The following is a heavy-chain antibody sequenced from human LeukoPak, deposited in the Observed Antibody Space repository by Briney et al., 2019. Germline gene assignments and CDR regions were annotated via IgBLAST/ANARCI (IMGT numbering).Heavy chain of an antibody. Sequence: KPSETLSLTCAVYGGSFSGYYWSWIRQPPGKGLEWIGEINHSGSTNYNPSLKSRVTISVDTSKNQFSLKLSSVTAADTAVYYCARLLTTDYYYYMDVWGKGTTVTISS. CDR2: INHSGST. CDR3: ARLLTTDYYYYMDV. D-gene: IGHD1-1*01. J-gene: IGHJ6*03. CDR1: GGSFSGYY. V-gene: IGHV4-34*01.